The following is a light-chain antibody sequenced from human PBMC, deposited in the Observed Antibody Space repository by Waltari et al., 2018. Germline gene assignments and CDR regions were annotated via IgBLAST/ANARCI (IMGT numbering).Light chain of an antibody. Sequence: QSALTQPASVSGSPGQSTTLSCTGTRSDIGAYVLVSWYQKHPGKAPKLLIHDVNKRPSGVSPRFSGSKSGNTASLTISGLQAEDEADYYCCSFADSSASWVFGGGTKLTVL. J-gene: IGLJ3*02. CDR1: RSDIGAYVL. CDR2: DVN. CDR3: CSFADSSASWV. V-gene: IGLV2-23*02.